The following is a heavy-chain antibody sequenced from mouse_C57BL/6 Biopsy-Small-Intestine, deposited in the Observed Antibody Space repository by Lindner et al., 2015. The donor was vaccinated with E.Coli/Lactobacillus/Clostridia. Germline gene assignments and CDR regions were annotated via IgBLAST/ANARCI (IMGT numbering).Heavy chain of an antibody. CDR1: GYTFTSYG. CDR3: VTYLRGSPHDY. V-gene: IGHV1-74*01. Sequence: SVKVSCKASGYTFTSYGISWVRQAPGQGLEWLGWISAYNGNTNYAQKFQGRVTMTTDTSTTTAYMELKSLRSDDTAVYYCVTYLRGSPHDYWGPGTLVTVSS. J-gene: IGHJ4*01. CDR2: ISAYNGNT.